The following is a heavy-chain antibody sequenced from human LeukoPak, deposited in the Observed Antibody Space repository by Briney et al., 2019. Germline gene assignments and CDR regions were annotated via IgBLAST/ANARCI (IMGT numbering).Heavy chain of an antibody. V-gene: IGHV2-70*01. D-gene: IGHD3-22*01. CDR3: ARTTYYYDSSGYYSKVFDY. CDR2: IDWDDDK. CDR1: GFSLSTSGMC. J-gene: IGHJ4*02. Sequence: SGPTLVNPTQTLTLTCTFSGFSLSTSGMCVSRIRQPPGKALEWLALIDWDDDKYYSTSLKTRLTISKDTSKNQVVLTMTNMDPVDTATYYCARTTYYYDSSGYYSKVFDYWGQGTLVTVSS.